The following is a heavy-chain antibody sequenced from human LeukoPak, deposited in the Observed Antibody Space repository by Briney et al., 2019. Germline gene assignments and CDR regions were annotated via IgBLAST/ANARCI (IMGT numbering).Heavy chain of an antibody. CDR1: GFTFSRYE. D-gene: IGHD3-16*01. CDR2: ISSRGTSI. CDR3: ARGGEYWLFDL. J-gene: IGHJ2*01. Sequence: GGSLTLSCAASGFTFSRYEMNWVRQAPGKGLEWRSYISSRGTSIYYAESVKGRFTVSRDKAKNSLFLQMNSLRAEDTAVYYCARGGEYWLFDLWGRGRLVTVSS. V-gene: IGHV3-48*03.